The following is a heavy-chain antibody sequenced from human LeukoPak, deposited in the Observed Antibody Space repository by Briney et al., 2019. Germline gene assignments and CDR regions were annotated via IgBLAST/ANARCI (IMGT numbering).Heavy chain of an antibody. V-gene: IGHV3-11*01. Sequence: GGSLRLSCAASGFTFSDYYMSWIREAPGEGLEWVSYISSSGSTIYYADSVKGRFTISRDNAKNSLYLQMNSLRAEDTAEYYCAKSLLTTASGTDRAFAIWGQGTMVTVSS. D-gene: IGHD1-26*01. J-gene: IGHJ3*02. CDR2: ISSSGSTI. CDR1: GFTFSDYY. CDR3: AKSLLTTASGTDRAFAI.